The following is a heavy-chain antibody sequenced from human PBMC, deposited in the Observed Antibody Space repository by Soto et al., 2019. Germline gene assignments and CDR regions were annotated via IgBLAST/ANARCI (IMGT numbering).Heavy chain of an antibody. D-gene: IGHD2-2*01. CDR1: GFTFSSYG. J-gene: IGHJ3*02. Sequence: GGSLRLSCAASGFTFSSYGMHWVRQAPGKGLEWVAVIWYDGSNKYYADSVKGRFTISRDNSKNTLYLQMNSLRAEDTAVYYCARGGYCSSTSCRNDAFDIWGQGTMVTVSS. CDR3: ARGGYCSSTSCRNDAFDI. CDR2: IWYDGSNK. V-gene: IGHV3-33*01.